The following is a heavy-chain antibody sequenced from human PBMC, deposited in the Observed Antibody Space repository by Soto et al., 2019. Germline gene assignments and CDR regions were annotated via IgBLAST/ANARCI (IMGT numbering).Heavy chain of an antibody. V-gene: IGHV4-31*03. D-gene: IGHD1-1*01. J-gene: IGHJ3*02. CDR1: GGSISSPGYY. CDR2: IYYSGST. Sequence: SETLSLTCTVSGGSISSPGYYWSWIRHHPGKGLEWIGYIYYSGSTYYNPSLKSRVTISVDTSKNQFSLKLSSVTAADTAVYYCARDRTAVDAFDIWGQGTMVTVSS. CDR3: ARDRTAVDAFDI.